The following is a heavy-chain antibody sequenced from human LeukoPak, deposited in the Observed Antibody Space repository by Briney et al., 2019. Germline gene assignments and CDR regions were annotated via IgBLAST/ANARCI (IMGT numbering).Heavy chain of an antibody. J-gene: IGHJ4*02. V-gene: IGHV3-74*01. CDR3: VRDHYGTNSLDY. D-gene: IGHD4/OR15-4a*01. CDR2: LRTDGDKR. Sequence: GGSLRLSCAASGFTFRNHWMHWVRQGPGGGLEWVSRLRTDGDKRSYAASVRDRFTISRDNAKNMLYLQMNSLRVEDTAVYYCVRDHYGTNSLDYWGQGTPVTVSS. CDR1: GFTFRNHW.